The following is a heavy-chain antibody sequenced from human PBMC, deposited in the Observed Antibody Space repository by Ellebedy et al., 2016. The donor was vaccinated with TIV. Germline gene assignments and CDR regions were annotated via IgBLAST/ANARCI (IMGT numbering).Heavy chain of an antibody. CDR1: GYTFIGYS. CDR3: ARDLIPFGFDS. D-gene: IGHD3-10*01. Sequence: ASVKVSCKASGYTFIGYSLHWVRHAPGQGLEWMGWLNPNNGDTHYAQKFQGRVTMTRDTSISTAYMELSSLRSDDTAVYYCARDLIPFGFDSWGQGTLVTVSS. CDR2: LNPNNGDT. V-gene: IGHV1-2*02. J-gene: IGHJ4*02.